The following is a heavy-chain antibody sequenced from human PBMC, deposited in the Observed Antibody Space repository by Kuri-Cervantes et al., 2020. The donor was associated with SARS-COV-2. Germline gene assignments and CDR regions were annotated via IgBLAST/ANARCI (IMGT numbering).Heavy chain of an antibody. CDR1: GFTFSSYG. D-gene: IGHD3-10*01. CDR3: AKEGFFYGSGRHFDY. Sequence: GESLKISCAASGFTFSSYGMHWVRQAPGKGLEWVAVISYDGSNKYYADSVKGRFTISRDNSKNTLYPQMNSLRAEDTAVYYCAKEGFFYGSGRHFDYWGQGTLVTVSS. V-gene: IGHV3-30*18. CDR2: ISYDGSNK. J-gene: IGHJ4*02.